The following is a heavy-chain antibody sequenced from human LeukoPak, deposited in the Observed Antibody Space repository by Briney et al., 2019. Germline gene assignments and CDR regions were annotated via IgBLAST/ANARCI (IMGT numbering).Heavy chain of an antibody. CDR3: ARSSIEMATINAY. J-gene: IGHJ4*02. Sequence: SVKVSCKASGGTFSSYAISWVRQAPGQGLEWMGGIISIFGTANYAQKSQGRVTITTDESTSTAYMELSSLRSEDTAVYYCARSSIEMATINAYWGQGTLVTVSS. CDR2: IISIFGTA. V-gene: IGHV1-69*05. D-gene: IGHD5-24*01. CDR1: GGTFSSYA.